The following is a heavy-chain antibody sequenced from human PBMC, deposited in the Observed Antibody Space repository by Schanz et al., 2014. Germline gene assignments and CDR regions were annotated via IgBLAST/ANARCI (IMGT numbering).Heavy chain of an antibody. CDR1: GFSFTTYA. V-gene: IGHV3-23*04. Sequence: VQLVESGGGVVQPGRSLRLSCASSGFSFTTYAMSWVRQVPGKGLEWVSAILGLASTTYYAESVKGRFTISRDNSKNTLYLQMNSLRAEDTAVYFCAKIERNEDWGQGTLGTVSA. CDR2: ILGLASTT. J-gene: IGHJ4*02. CDR3: AKIERNED. D-gene: IGHD1-1*01.